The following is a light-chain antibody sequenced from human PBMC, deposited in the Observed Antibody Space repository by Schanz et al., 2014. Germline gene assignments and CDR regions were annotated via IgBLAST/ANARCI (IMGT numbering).Light chain of an antibody. Sequence: EIVMTQSPATLSVSPGERATLSCRASQSVSSTYLGWYQQKPGQAPRLLIFGASTRATGVPARFSGSGSGTEFTLTISSLQSEDLAVYYCQQYNNWPPWTFGQGTKVEIK. CDR1: QSVSSTY. V-gene: IGKV3-15*01. CDR2: GAS. CDR3: QQYNNWPPWT. J-gene: IGKJ1*01.